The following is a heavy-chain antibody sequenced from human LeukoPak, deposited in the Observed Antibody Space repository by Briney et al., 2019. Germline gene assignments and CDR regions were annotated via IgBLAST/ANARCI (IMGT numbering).Heavy chain of an antibody. V-gene: IGHV4-34*01. D-gene: IGHD3-22*01. CDR2: INHSGST. J-gene: IGHJ4*02. CDR3: ARGRIGYYYDSSGPFDY. CDR1: GGSFSGYY. Sequence: SETLSPTCAVYGGSFSGYYWSWIRQPPGKGLEWIGEINHSGSTNYNPSLKSRVTISVDTSKNQFSLKLSSVTAADTAVYYCARGRIGYYYDSSGPFDYWGQGTLVTVSS.